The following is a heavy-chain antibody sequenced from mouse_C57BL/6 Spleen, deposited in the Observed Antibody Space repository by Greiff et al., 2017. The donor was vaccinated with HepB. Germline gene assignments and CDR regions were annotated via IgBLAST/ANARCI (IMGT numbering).Heavy chain of an antibody. J-gene: IGHJ2*01. V-gene: IGHV1-80*01. CDR1: GYTFSSYW. D-gene: IGHD2-1*01. CDR3: ARLLWSPYYFDY. Sequence: VQLQQSGAELVKPGASVKISCKASGYTFSSYWMNWVKQRPGKGLEWIGQIYPGDGDTNYNGKFKGKATLTADKSSSTAYMQLSSLTSEDSAVYFCARLLWSPYYFDYWGQGTTLTVSS. CDR2: IYPGDGDT.